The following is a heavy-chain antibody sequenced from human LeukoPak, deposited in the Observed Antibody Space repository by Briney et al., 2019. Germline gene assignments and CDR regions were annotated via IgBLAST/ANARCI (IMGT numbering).Heavy chain of an antibody. J-gene: IGHJ4*02. CDR3: ARLQWLVLVDY. Sequence: PSETLSLTCTVSGGSISSSSYYWGWIRPPPGKGLEWIGSIYYSGSTYYNPSLKSRVTISVDTSKNQLSLKLSSVTAADTAVYYCARLQWLVLVDYWGQGTLVTVSS. V-gene: IGHV4-39*01. CDR1: GGSISSSSYY. CDR2: IYYSGST. D-gene: IGHD6-19*01.